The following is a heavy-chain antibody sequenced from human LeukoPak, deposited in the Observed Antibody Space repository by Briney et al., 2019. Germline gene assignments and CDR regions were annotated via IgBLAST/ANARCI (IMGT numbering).Heavy chain of an antibody. CDR1: GFTFSGSA. CDR2: IDKKEKGYATAT. V-gene: IGHV3-73*01. J-gene: IGHJ5*02. CDR3: TRDSGTYNWFDP. Sequence: GGSLRLSCAASGFTFSGSAIHWVRQSSGEGLEWLGQIDKKEKGYATATAYAASVKGRFTISRDDSINTAYLQMKSLKTEDTALYYCTRDSGTYNWFDPWGQGTLVTVSS. D-gene: IGHD1-26*01.